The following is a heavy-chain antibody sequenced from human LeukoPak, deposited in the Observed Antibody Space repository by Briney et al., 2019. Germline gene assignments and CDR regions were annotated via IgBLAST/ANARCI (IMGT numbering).Heavy chain of an antibody. D-gene: IGHD2-2*02. J-gene: IGHJ4*02. CDR2: IYSGGST. Sequence: GGSLRLSCAASGFTVSSNYMSWVRQAPGKGLEWVSVIYSGGSTYYADSVKGRFTISRGNSKNTLYLQMNSLRAEDTAVYYCARGRCSSTSCYTGGYYFDYWGQGTLVTVSS. V-gene: IGHV3-53*01. CDR3: ARGRCSSTSCYTGGYYFDY. CDR1: GFTVSSNY.